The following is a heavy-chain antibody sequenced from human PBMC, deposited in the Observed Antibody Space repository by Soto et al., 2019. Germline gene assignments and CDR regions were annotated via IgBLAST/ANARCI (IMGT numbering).Heavy chain of an antibody. D-gene: IGHD5-18*01. Sequence: EVQLVESGGGLVQPGGSLRLSCAASGFTFSSYWMHWVRQAPGAGLVWVSRINSDGGDISYADSVKGRFTISRDNAKNTLYLQMNSLRVEDRAVYYCVRDGAYSYGLDFDYWGQGILVTVSS. CDR3: VRDGAYSYGLDFDY. CDR2: INSDGGDI. V-gene: IGHV3-74*01. J-gene: IGHJ4*02. CDR1: GFTFSSYW.